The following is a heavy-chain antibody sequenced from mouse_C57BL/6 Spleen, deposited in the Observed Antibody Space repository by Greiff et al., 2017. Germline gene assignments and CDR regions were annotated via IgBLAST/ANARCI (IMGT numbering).Heavy chain of an antibody. D-gene: IGHD1-1*01. CDR3: ARGKFITTVVATDWYFDV. V-gene: IGHV1-61*01. CDR2: IYPSDSET. J-gene: IGHJ1*03. CDR1: GYTFTSYW. Sequence: VQLQQPGAELVRPGSSVKLSCKASGYTFTSYWMDWVKQRPGQGLEWIGNIYPSDSETHYNQKFKDKATLTVDKSSSTAYMQLSSLTSEDSAVYYCARGKFITTVVATDWYFDVWGTGTTVTVSS.